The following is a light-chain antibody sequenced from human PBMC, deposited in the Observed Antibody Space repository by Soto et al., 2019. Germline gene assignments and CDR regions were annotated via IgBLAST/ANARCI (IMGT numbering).Light chain of an antibody. CDR2: GAS. Sequence: EIVLTQSSGTLSLSPGERATLSCRASQSVSSSYLAWYQQKPGQAPRLLIYGASSRATGIPDRFSGSGSGTDFTLIISRLEPEDFAVYYCQQYGSSPWTFGQGTKVEIK. J-gene: IGKJ1*01. V-gene: IGKV3-20*01. CDR3: QQYGSSPWT. CDR1: QSVSSSY.